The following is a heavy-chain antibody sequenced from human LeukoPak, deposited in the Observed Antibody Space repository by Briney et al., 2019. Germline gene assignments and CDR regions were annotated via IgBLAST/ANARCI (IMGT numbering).Heavy chain of an antibody. CDR2: INHRGST. CDR3: ARGNILTGYLDALDI. D-gene: IGHD3-9*01. J-gene: IGHJ3*02. V-gene: IGHV4-34*01. Sequence: PSETLSLTCAVYGWSFSGYYWSWVRQPPGKGLEWIGEINHRGSTYYNPSLKSRVTISVDTSKNQFSLKLSSVTAADTAVYYCARGNILTGYLDALDIWGQGTMVTVSS. CDR1: GWSFSGYY.